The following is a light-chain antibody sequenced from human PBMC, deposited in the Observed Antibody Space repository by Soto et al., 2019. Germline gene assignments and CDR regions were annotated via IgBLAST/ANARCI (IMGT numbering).Light chain of an antibody. Sequence: SYELTQPPSVSVATGKTARITCGGNNIGSKRLHWYQQKPGQAPVLVIYYDRDRPSGIPERFSGSNSGNTATLTISRVEAGDEADYYCQVWDSSSDHVVFGGGTQLTVL. CDR3: QVWDSSSDHVV. CDR2: YDR. CDR1: NIGSKR. V-gene: IGLV3-21*04. J-gene: IGLJ2*01.